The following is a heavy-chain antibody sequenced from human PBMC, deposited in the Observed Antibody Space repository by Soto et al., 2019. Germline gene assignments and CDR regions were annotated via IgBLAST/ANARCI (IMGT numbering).Heavy chain of an antibody. D-gene: IGHD3-22*01. CDR3: ARGGGPYYYDSSGYFPVRY. J-gene: IGHJ4*02. CDR1: GFTFSSYG. V-gene: IGHV3-33*01. CDR2: IWYDGSNK. Sequence: GGSLRLSCAASGFTFSSYGMHWVRQAPGKGLEWVAVIWYDGSNKYYADSVKGRFTISRDNSKNTLYLQMNSLRAEDTAVYNCARGGGPYYYDSSGYFPVRYWGQGTLVTVSS.